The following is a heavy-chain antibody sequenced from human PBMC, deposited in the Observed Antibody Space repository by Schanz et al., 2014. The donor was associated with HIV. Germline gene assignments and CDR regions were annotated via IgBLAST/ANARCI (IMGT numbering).Heavy chain of an antibody. CDR3: ARAGYCSGGSCSPWYFDY. D-gene: IGHD2-15*01. J-gene: IGHJ4*02. Sequence: QVQLVQSGAEVKKPGSSVKVSCKASGGNFSSYGISWVRQAPGQGLEWMGGIIPIFGTRNYAQKFQVRVTFTADKFTGTAYMELSSLRSEDTAVYYCARAGYCSGGSCSPWYFDYWGQGTLVSVSS. V-gene: IGHV1-69*06. CDR1: GGNFSSYG. CDR2: IIPIFGTR.